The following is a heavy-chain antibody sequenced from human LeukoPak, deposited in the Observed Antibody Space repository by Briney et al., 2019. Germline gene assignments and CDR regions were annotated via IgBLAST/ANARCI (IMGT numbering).Heavy chain of an antibody. CDR1: LFSLSSKT. J-gene: IGHJ3*01. CDR2: FRSGSSLI. Sequence: GGSLRLSRVPSLFSLSSKTINWGRQAPAKREEWVSSFRSGSSLIYYADSVKGRFTISRDNAKNSLYLQMKSMRAEDTAVYYCARERRMATGTDAFDFWGQGTMVTVSS. D-gene: IGHD5-24*01. V-gene: IGHV3-21*01. CDR3: ARERRMATGTDAFDF.